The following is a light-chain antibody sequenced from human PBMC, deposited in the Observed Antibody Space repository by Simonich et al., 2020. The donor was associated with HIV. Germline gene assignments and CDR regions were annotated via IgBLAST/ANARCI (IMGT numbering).Light chain of an antibody. CDR1: QSVLYSSNNKNY. V-gene: IGKV4-1*01. Sequence: DIVMTQSPDSLAVSLGERATINCKSSQSVLYSSNNKNYLAWYQTKPVQPPKLIIYWASTRESGVPDRFSGSGSGTDFTLTISSLQAEDVAVYYCQQYYSTPFTFGPGTKVDIK. CDR2: WAS. CDR3: QQYYSTPFT. J-gene: IGKJ3*01.